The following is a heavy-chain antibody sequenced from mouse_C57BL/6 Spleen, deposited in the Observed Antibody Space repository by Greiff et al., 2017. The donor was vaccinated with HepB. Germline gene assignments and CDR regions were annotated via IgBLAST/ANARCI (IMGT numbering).Heavy chain of an antibody. V-gene: IGHV1-42*01. Sequence: VQLQQSGPELVKPGASVKISCKASGYSFTGYYMNWVKQSPEKSLEWIGEINPSTGGTTYNQKFKAKATLTVDKSSSTAYMQLKSLTSEDSAVYYCARMYYDYDEAMDYWGQGTSVTVSS. J-gene: IGHJ4*01. D-gene: IGHD2-4*01. CDR2: INPSTGGT. CDR3: ARMYYDYDEAMDY. CDR1: GYSFTGYY.